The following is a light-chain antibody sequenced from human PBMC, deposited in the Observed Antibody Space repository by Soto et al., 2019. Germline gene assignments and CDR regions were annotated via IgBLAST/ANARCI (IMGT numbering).Light chain of an antibody. V-gene: IGKV3-15*01. CDR1: QSVSSN. CDR2: SAS. J-gene: IGKJ2*01. CDR3: QQYNNWPPYT. Sequence: EIVMTQSPATLSVSPGERATLSCRASQSVSSNLAWYQQKPGQAPRLLIYSASTRATGIPARFSGSGSGTDFILTISSLQSEDFAVYYCQQYNNWPPYTFGQGTKLEI.